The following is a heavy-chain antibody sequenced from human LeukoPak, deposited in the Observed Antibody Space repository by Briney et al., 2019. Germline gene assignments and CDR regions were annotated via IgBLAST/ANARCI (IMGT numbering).Heavy chain of an antibody. V-gene: IGHV4-39*07. D-gene: IGHD3-3*01. CDR2: IYYSGST. Sequence: SGTLSLTCTVSGSSISSSSYYWGWIRQPPGEGLEWIGSIYYSGSTYYNPSLKRRVTISVDTSKNKFSLKLSSVTAADTAVYYCARGGGSTLGYDFWSGYPSTHYYMDVWGKGTTVTVSS. CDR3: ARGGGSTLGYDFWSGYPSTHYYMDV. J-gene: IGHJ6*03. CDR1: GSSISSSSYY.